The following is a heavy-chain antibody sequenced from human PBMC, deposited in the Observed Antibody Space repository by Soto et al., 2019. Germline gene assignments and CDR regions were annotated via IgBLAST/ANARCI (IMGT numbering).Heavy chain of an antibody. J-gene: IGHJ4*02. CDR1: GFTFSSYA. CDR2: ISYDGSDK. D-gene: IGHD2-15*01. Sequence: GGSLRLSCAASGFTFSSYAMHWVRQAPGKGLEWVAVISYDGSDKYYADSVKGRFTISRDNSKDTVYLQMNSLRAEDTAVYYCARDFSMVVVAPGYWGQGTLVTVSS. CDR3: ARDFSMVVVAPGY. V-gene: IGHV3-30-3*01.